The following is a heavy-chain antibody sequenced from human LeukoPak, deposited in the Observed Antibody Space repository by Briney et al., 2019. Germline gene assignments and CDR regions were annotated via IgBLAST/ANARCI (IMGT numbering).Heavy chain of an antibody. CDR2: IYYSGST. Sequence: SETLSLTCTVSGGSISSSSYYWGWIRQPPGKGLEWIESIYYSGSTYHNPSLKSRVTISVDTSKNQFSLKLSSVPAADTAVYYCAEITVASSHYYDSSGYYYGGVFDYWGQGTLVTVSS. CDR3: AEITVASSHYYDSSGYYYGGVFDY. D-gene: IGHD3-22*01. J-gene: IGHJ4*02. CDR1: GGSISSSSYY. V-gene: IGHV4-39*01.